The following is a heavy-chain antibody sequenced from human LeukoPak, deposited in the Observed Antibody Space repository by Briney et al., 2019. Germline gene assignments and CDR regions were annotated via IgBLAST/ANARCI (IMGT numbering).Heavy chain of an antibody. CDR3: ARDRGVTMVRGVIDSFDY. Sequence: GASVKVYCKASGYTFTNYAMHWVRQAPGQRLEWMGWINAGNGNTKYSQKFQGRVTITRDTSASTAYMKLSSLRSEDTAVYYCARDRGVTMVRGVIDSFDYWGQGTLVTVSS. CDR1: GYTFTNYA. J-gene: IGHJ4*02. D-gene: IGHD3-10*01. CDR2: INAGNGNT. V-gene: IGHV1-3*01.